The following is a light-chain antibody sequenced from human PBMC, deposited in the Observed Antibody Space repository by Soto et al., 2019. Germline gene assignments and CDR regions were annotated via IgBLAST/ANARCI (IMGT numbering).Light chain of an antibody. CDR3: QQYDNAPPWT. J-gene: IGKJ1*01. V-gene: IGKV3-20*01. CDR2: GAS. CDR1: HNVDSRY. Sequence: EIVLTQSPGTLSLSPGERATLSCRASHNVDSRYLAWYQQRPGQAPRLVIFGASSRAPGIPDRFSGSGSGTDFTLTINRLEHEDFALYYCQQYDNAPPWTFGPGTKVEI.